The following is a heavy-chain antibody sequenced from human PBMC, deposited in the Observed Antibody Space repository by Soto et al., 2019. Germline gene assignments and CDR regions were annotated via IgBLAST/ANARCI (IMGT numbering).Heavy chain of an antibody. V-gene: IGHV4-30-2*01. Sequence: SETLSLTCAVSGGSISSGGYSWSWIRQPPGKGLEWIGYIYHSGSTYYNPSLKSRVTISVDRSKNQFSLKLSSVTAADTAVYYCARAMTTVTTIDYWGQGTLGTVS. CDR2: IYHSGST. D-gene: IGHD4-4*01. J-gene: IGHJ4*02. CDR1: GGSISSGGYS. CDR3: ARAMTTVTTIDY.